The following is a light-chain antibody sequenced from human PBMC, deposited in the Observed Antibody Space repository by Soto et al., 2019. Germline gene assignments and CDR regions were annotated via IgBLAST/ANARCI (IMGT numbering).Light chain of an antibody. CDR1: SSNIGNNY. Sequence: QSVLTQPPSVSAAPGQRVTISCSGSSSNIGNNYVSWYQQLPGTAPKLLIYEDNKRPSGIPDRFSGSKSGTSATLGITGLQTGDEADYYCGTWDSSLSAGGVFGNGTKVHRP. V-gene: IGLV1-51*02. CDR3: GTWDSSLSAGGV. J-gene: IGLJ1*01. CDR2: EDN.